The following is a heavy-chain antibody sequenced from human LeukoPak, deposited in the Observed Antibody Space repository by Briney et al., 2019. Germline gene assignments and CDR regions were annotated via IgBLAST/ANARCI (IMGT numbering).Heavy chain of an antibody. V-gene: IGHV4-4*07. D-gene: IGHD1-26*01. Sequence: SETLSLTCSVSTGSINSYFWGWVRQPAGKGLEWIGRIYTTGTTNYSPTLKSRLSMSVDTSKNQFSLRLTSVTAADTAVYYCGRQGYTASYYFLDYWSQGALVTVSS. J-gene: IGHJ4*02. CDR3: GRQGYTASYYFLDY. CDR1: TGSINSYF. CDR2: IYTTGTT.